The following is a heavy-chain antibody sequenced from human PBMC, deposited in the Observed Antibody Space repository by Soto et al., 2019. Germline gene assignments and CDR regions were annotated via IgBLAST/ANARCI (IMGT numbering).Heavy chain of an antibody. V-gene: IGHV4-34*01. CDR1: GGSFSGYY. J-gene: IGHJ5*02. CDR2: INHSGST. CDR3: ARGIRRYYGSGSLNWFDP. D-gene: IGHD3-10*01. Sequence: PSETLSLTCAVYGGSFSGYYWSWIRQPPGKGLEWIGEINHSGSTNYNPSLKSRVTISVDTSKNQFSLKLSSVTAADTAVYYCARGIRRYYGSGSLNWFDPWGQGTLVTVSS.